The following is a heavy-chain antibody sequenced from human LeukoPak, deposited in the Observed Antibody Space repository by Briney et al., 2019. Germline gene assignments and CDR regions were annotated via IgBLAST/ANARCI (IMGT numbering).Heavy chain of an antibody. Sequence: PGGSLRLSCSASGFTFSSYGMHWVRQAPGKGLEWVAFIRYDGSNKYYADSVKGRFTISRDNSKNTLYLQMNSLRAEDTAVYYCASSIVVVPAAIWRFDYWGQGTLVTVSS. V-gene: IGHV3-30*02. J-gene: IGHJ4*02. CDR2: IRYDGSNK. CDR3: ASSIVVVPAAIWRFDY. D-gene: IGHD2-2*02. CDR1: GFTFSSYG.